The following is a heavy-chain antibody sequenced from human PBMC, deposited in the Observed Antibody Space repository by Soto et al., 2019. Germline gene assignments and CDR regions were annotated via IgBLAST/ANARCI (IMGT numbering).Heavy chain of an antibody. Sequence: QVQLVESGGGVVQPGRSLTVTCAASGFMFSGYAMRWVRQAPGKGLEWVAVVSYDGSNKYYAESVKGRFTISRDDPKNTLYLQMNSLRAEDTAVYYCARGRGLSARPQHLDYWGQGTPVTVSS. V-gene: IGHV3-30-3*01. CDR3: ARGRGLSARPQHLDY. CDR2: VSYDGSNK. D-gene: IGHD6-6*01. CDR1: GFMFSGYA. J-gene: IGHJ4*02.